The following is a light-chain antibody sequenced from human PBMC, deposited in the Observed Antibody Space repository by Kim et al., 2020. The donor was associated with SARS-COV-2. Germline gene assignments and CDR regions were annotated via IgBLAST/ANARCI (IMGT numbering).Light chain of an antibody. CDR2: LNSDGSH. V-gene: IGLV4-69*01. CDR3: QTWGAGIRV. J-gene: IGLJ3*02. Sequence: QFVLTQSPSASASLGASVKLTCTLSSGHSRYAIAWHQQQPEKGPRYLMKLNSDGSHSKGDGIPDRFSGSSSGAERYLTISSLQSEDEGDYYCQTWGAGIRVFGGGTKLTVL. CDR1: SGHSRYA.